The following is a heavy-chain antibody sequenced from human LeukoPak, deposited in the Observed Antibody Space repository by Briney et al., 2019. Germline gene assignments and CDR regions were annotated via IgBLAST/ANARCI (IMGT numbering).Heavy chain of an antibody. J-gene: IGHJ4*02. Sequence: VGSLRLSCAASGFTFSRYAMHWVRQAPGKGLQWVAVISYDGNTQYYADSVKGRFTISRDNSKNTLYLQMNSLRAEDTAIYYCVTERSSWYYFDCWGQGALVTVSS. CDR3: VTERSSWYYFDC. CDR2: ISYDGNTQ. CDR1: GFTFSRYA. D-gene: IGHD6-13*01. V-gene: IGHV3-30*01.